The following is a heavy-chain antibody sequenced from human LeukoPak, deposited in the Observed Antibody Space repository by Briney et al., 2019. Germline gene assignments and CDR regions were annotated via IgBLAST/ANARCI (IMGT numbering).Heavy chain of an antibody. V-gene: IGHV3-30*18. CDR3: AKYLSGSFDY. J-gene: IGHJ4*02. CDR1: GFTFSAFN. Sequence: PGGSLRLSCAAAGFTFSAFNIHWVRQAPGKRLEWVAVISRDGRNKYFADSVKGRFTISRDNSKNTLYLQMNSLRAEDTAVYYCAKYLSGSFDYWGQRTLVTVSS. D-gene: IGHD3-22*01. CDR2: ISRDGRNK.